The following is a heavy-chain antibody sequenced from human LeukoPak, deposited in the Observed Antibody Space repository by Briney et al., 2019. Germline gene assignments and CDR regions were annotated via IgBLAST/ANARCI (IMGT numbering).Heavy chain of an antibody. D-gene: IGHD6-13*01. V-gene: IGHV4-34*01. CDR3: AREGSYSSSWFGGNWFDP. J-gene: IGHJ5*02. CDR1: GGSFSGYY. Sequence: SETLSLTCAVYGGSFSGYYWSWIRQPPGKGLEWIGEINHSGSTNYNPSLKSRVTISVDTSQNQFSLKLSYVTAADTAVYYCAREGSYSSSWFGGNWFDPWGQGTLVTVSS. CDR2: INHSGST.